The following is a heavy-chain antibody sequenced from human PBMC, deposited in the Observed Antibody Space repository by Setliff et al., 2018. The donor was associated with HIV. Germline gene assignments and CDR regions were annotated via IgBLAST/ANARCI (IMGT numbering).Heavy chain of an antibody. CDR3: ARGPSGTYYREFDF. V-gene: IGHV4-59*01. D-gene: IGHD1-26*01. CDR1: GAYISSYY. Sequence: KPSETLSLTCTVSGAYISSYYWGWIRQPPGKGLEWIGNIYYIGITNYNPSLKSRVTISVDRSRNQFSLQLRSVTAADTAVYYCARGPSGTYYREFDFWGQGTLVTVSS. CDR2: IYYIGIT. J-gene: IGHJ4*02.